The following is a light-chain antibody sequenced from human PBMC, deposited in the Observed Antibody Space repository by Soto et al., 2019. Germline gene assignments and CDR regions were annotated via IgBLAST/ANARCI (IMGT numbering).Light chain of an antibody. Sequence: QSVLTQPASVSGSPGQSITISCTGPSSDVRIYSLVSWYQQHPGTAPRLLIYEGTKRPSGVSNRFSGSKSGKTASLTISGLQAEDEADYYCCSYENSLSVLFGGGTKLTVL. CDR2: EGT. CDR3: CSYENSLSVL. CDR1: SSDVRIYSL. V-gene: IGLV2-23*01. J-gene: IGLJ2*01.